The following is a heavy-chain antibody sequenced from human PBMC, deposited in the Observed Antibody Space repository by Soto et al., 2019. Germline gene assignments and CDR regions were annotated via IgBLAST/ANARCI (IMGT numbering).Heavy chain of an antibody. J-gene: IGHJ4*02. Sequence: QVQLVEAGGGVVQPGRSLRLSCAASGFSFSRYGMHWVRQAPGQGLEWVAVVSYDGSNEYYADSVRGRFTISRDNSKNTLYLQMNSLRAEDTDIYYCAKERMEQYQVLPFFEYWGQGTQVTVSS. V-gene: IGHV3-30*18. CDR1: GFSFSRYG. D-gene: IGHD2-2*01. CDR3: AKERMEQYQVLPFFEY. CDR2: VSYDGSNE.